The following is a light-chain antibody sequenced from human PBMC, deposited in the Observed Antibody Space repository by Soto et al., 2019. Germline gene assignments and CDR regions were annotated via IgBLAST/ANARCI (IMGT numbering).Light chain of an antibody. CDR3: QQSYSTSLT. CDR2: DAS. Sequence: DIQMTQSPSSLSASVGDRVPIPCQASQDIANYLNWYQQKAGRAPKLLIYDASNLETGVPSRFSGSRSGTDCTLTISSLQPEDVATYYCQQSYSTSLTFGGGTKVDI. CDR1: QDIANY. V-gene: IGKV1-39*01. J-gene: IGKJ4*01.